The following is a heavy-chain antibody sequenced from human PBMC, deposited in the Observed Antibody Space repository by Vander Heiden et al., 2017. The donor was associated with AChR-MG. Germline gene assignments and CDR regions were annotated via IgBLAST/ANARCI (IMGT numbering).Heavy chain of an antibody. V-gene: IGHV5-51*01. J-gene: IGHJ4*02. CDR3: ARPPNDNWNSPIVFDY. CDR2: IYPGDSDT. D-gene: IGHD1-7*01. CDR1: GYSFTSYW. Sequence: EVQLVQSGAEVKKPGESLKISCKGSGYSFTSYWIGWVRQMPGKGLEWMGIIYPGDSDTRYSPSFQGQVTISADKSISTAYLQWSSLKASDTAMYYCARPPNDNWNSPIVFDYWGQGTLVTVSS.